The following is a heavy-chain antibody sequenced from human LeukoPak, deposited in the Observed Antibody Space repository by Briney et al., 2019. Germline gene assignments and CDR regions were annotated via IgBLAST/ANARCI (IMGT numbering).Heavy chain of an antibody. CDR1: GFTFSDYY. D-gene: IGHD6-19*01. V-gene: IGHV3-11*04. CDR3: ARGGDSSGWYLSY. CDR2: ISTSGSTI. J-gene: IGHJ4*02. Sequence: GGSLRLSCAASGFTFSDYYMSWIRQAPGKGLEWLSYISTSGSTIYYADSVKGRFTISRDNAKNSLYLQLNSLRAEDTAVYYCARGGDSSGWYLSYWGQGTLVTVSS.